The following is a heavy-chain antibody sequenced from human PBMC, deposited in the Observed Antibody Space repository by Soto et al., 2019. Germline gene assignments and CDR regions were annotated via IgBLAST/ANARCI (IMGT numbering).Heavy chain of an antibody. D-gene: IGHD3-22*01. Sequence: GGSLRLSCAASXFAFSTYAMNWARQAPSKGLEWVSSISSGGDTYYADSVKGRFTISRDSSKNTLYLQMNNLRAEDTATYYCAKDYSSGYYAFDIWGRGTMVTVSS. CDR3: AKDYSSGYYAFDI. J-gene: IGHJ3*02. V-gene: IGHV3-23*01. CDR1: XFAFSTYA. CDR2: ISSGGDT.